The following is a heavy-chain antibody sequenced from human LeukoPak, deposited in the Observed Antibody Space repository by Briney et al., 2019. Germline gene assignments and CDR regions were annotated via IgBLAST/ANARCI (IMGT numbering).Heavy chain of an antibody. CDR1: GGPISNYY. J-gene: IGHJ6*03. V-gene: IGHV4-4*07. CDR2: VYSSGST. CDR3: ARGGHYEPSRDYYYQYMDV. Sequence: SETLSLTCSVSGGPISNYYWSWIRQPAGKGLEWIGRVYSSGSTNYISSFKSRVSISVDTSNNQFSLRLHSVTAADTAVYFCARGGHYEPSRDYYYQYMDVWGKGTTVTVSS. D-gene: IGHD4-17*01.